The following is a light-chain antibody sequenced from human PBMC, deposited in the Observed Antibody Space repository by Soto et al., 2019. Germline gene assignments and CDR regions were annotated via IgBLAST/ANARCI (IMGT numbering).Light chain of an antibody. CDR2: GAS. J-gene: IGKJ4*01. Sequence: EIVMTQSPATLSVSPGERATLSCRASQSIASNLAWYQQKPGQAPRLLIYGASTRATGVPARFSGSGSGTEFTLTISSLQSEDFAVYYCQQYNSWPITFGGGTKLEIK. V-gene: IGKV3-15*01. CDR1: QSIASN. CDR3: QQYNSWPIT.